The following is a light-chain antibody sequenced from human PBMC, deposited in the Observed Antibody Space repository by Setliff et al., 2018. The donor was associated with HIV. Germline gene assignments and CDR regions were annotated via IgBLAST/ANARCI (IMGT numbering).Light chain of an antibody. V-gene: IGLV2-23*02. CDR3: CSYAGTDTFVV. CDR2: EVN. J-gene: IGLJ1*01. Sequence: QSVLTQPPSVSGSPGQSIIISCTGTINNIGSYNRVSWYQQRPGTAPKLIIFEVNKRPSGVSNRFSGSKSGNTASLAISGLQADDEGDYYCCSYAGTDTFVVFGTGTKVTVL. CDR1: INNIGSYNR.